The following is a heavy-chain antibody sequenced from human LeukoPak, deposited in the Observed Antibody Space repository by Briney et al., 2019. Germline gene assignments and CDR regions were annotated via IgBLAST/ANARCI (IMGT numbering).Heavy chain of an antibody. Sequence: PGGSLRLSCAASGFTFSSYGMHWVRQAPGKGLEWVAVISYDGSNKYYADSVKGRFTISRDNSKNTLYLQTNSLRAEDTAVYYCAREATCDFWSGSCADDYWGQGTLVTVSS. V-gene: IGHV3-30*03. CDR2: ISYDGSNK. D-gene: IGHD3-3*01. CDR3: AREATCDFWSGSCADDY. J-gene: IGHJ4*02. CDR1: GFTFSSYG.